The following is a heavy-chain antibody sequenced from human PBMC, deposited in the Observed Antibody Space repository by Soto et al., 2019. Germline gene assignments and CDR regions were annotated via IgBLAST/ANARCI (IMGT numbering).Heavy chain of an antibody. D-gene: IGHD6-19*01. CDR2: INSDGSST. J-gene: IGHJ4*02. CDR3: AVAVAGPTAIGY. Sequence: EVQLVESGGGLVQPGGSLRLSCAASGFTFSSYWMHWVRQAPGKGLVWVSRINSDGSSTSYANSVKGRFTISRDNAKNTLYLQMNSLRAEATSVYYCAVAVAGPTAIGYWGQGTLVTVSS. V-gene: IGHV3-74*01. CDR1: GFTFSSYW.